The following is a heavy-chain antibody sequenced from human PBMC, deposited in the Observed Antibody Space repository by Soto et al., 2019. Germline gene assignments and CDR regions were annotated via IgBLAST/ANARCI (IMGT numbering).Heavy chain of an antibody. CDR1: GGSISSGGYS. CDR3: ARGGGYTFDY. D-gene: IGHD3-16*01. V-gene: IGHV4-30-2*01. J-gene: IGHJ4*02. Sequence: QLQLQESGSGLVKPSQTLSLTCAVSGGSISSGGYSWSWIRQPPGKGLEWIGYIYHSGSTYYNPSLKSRVTISVDRTKNQFARKVGSVTAADPGVYYRARGGGYTFDYWGQGTLVTVSS. CDR2: IYHSGST.